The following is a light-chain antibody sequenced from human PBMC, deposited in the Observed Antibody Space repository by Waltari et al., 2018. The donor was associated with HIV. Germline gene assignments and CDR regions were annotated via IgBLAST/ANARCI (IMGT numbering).Light chain of an antibody. J-gene: IGLJ2*01. Sequence: QSVLTQPPSVSATPGQRVTLSCSGRTSHIAYNLVSWYQHIPGTAPKLLIYDDTERPSGIPDRFSGSRSGTSATLGITGLQTGDEADYYCATWDSSLNALLFGGGTKLTAL. CDR3: ATWDSSLNALL. V-gene: IGLV1-51*01. CDR2: DDT. CDR1: TSHIAYNL.